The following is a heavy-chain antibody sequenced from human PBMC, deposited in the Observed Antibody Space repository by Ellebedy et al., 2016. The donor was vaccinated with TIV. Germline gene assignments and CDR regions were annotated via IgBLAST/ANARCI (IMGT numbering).Heavy chain of an antibody. J-gene: IGHJ4*02. CDR2: IFYSGLT. Sequence: MPSETLSLTCTVSGGSISSSDFYWGWIRQPPGKGLEWIGTIFYSGLTYYSPSLKSRLTMSVDTSKNQFSLKLSSVTAADTAVYYCARGVVRRILYFDYWGQGSLVAVSS. D-gene: IGHD3-3*01. V-gene: IGHV4-39*01. CDR3: ARGVVRRILYFDY. CDR1: GGSISSSDFY.